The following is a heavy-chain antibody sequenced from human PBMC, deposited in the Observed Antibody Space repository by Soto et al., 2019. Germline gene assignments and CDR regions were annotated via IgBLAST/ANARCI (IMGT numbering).Heavy chain of an antibody. CDR2: ISAYNGNT. D-gene: IGHD3-3*01. J-gene: IGHJ6*02. CDR3: ARVTLEWLPEERGMDV. V-gene: IGHV1-18*01. Sequence: QVQLVQSGAEVKKPGASVKVSCKASGYTFTSYGISWVRQAPGQGLEWMGWISAYNGNTNYAQKLQGRVTMTTDTSTSPAYMELRSLRSDDTAVYYCARVTLEWLPEERGMDVWGQGTTVTVSS. CDR1: GYTFTSYG.